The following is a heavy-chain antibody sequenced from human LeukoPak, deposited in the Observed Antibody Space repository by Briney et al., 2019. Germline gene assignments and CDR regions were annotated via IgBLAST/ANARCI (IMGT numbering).Heavy chain of an antibody. CDR3: ARVRALSYYDSSGDLYYFQY. CDR1: GGSFSGYY. CDR2: INHSGST. D-gene: IGHD3-22*01. Sequence: PSETLSLTCAVYGGSFSGYYWSWIRQPPGKGLEWIGEINHSGSTNYNPSLKSRVTISVDTSKNQFSLKLSSVTAADTAVYYCARVRALSYYDSSGDLYYFQYWGQGTLVTVSS. V-gene: IGHV4-34*01. J-gene: IGHJ4*02.